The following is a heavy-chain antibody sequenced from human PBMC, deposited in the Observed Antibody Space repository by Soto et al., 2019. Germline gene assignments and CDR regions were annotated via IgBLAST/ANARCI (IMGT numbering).Heavy chain of an antibody. D-gene: IGHD2-2*01. Sequence: QVQLQESGPGLVKPSGTLSLTCAVSGGSISSSNWWSWVRQPPGKGLEWIGEIYHSGSTNYNPSLKSRVTISVDKSKNQCSLKLSSVTAADTAVYYCATRPYCSSTSCYSFDPWGQGTLVTVSS. V-gene: IGHV4-4*02. CDR1: GGSISSSNW. CDR3: ATRPYCSSTSCYSFDP. J-gene: IGHJ5*02. CDR2: IYHSGST.